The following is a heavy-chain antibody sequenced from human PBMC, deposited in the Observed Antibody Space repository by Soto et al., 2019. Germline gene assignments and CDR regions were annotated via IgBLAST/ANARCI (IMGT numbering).Heavy chain of an antibody. CDR2: IYYSGST. D-gene: IGHD3-3*01. Sequence: QVQLQESGPGLVKPSQTLSLTCTVSGGSISSGDYNWSWIRQPPGKGLEWIGYIYYSGSTYYNPSLKSRVTISVDTSKNQFSLKLSSVTAADTAVYYCAISLRFLEWQEDYWGQGTLVTVSS. CDR1: GGSISSGDYN. CDR3: AISLRFLEWQEDY. J-gene: IGHJ4*02. V-gene: IGHV4-30-4*01.